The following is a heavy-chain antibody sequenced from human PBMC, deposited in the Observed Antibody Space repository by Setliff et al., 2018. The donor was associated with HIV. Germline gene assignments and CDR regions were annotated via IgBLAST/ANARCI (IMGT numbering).Heavy chain of an antibody. D-gene: IGHD4-4*01. CDR2: INPSSGDT. V-gene: IGHV1-46*01. CDR1: GYSFTNYY. J-gene: IGHJ3*02. Sequence: ASVKVSCKASGYSFTNYYIHWVRQAPGQGLEWMGVINPSSGDTLYAQKLQGRVTMTTDTSTSTAYMELRSLRSDDTAVYYCARDVDYTDAFDIWGQGTMVTVSS. CDR3: ARDVDYTDAFDI.